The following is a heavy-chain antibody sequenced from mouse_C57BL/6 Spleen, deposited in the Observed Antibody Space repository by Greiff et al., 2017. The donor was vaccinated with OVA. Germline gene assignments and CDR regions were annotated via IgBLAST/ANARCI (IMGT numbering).Heavy chain of an antibody. V-gene: IGHV1-81*01. CDR3: ARSDYNASCYYFDY. J-gene: IGHJ2*01. CDR2: IYPRSGNT. CDR1: GYTFTSYG. Sequence: VKLQQSGAELARPGASVKLSCKASGYTFTSYGISWVKQSTGQGLEWIGEIYPRSGNTYYNEKFKGKATLTADKSSSTAYMELRSLTSEDSSVYFCARSDYNASCYYFDYWGQGTTLTVSS. D-gene: IGHD1-1*01.